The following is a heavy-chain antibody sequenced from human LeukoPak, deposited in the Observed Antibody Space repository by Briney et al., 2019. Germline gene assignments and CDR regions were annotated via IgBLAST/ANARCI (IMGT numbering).Heavy chain of an antibody. CDR3: ARAGSTMVRGVIGAFDI. CDR2: IKQDGSEK. D-gene: IGHD3-10*01. Sequence: GGSLRLSCAASGFTFSSYWMSWVRQAPGKGLEWVANIKQDGSEKYYVDSVKGRFTISRDNAKNSLYLQMNSLRAEDTAVYYCARAGSTMVRGVIGAFDIWGQGTMVTVSS. J-gene: IGHJ3*02. V-gene: IGHV3-7*01. CDR1: GFTFSSYW.